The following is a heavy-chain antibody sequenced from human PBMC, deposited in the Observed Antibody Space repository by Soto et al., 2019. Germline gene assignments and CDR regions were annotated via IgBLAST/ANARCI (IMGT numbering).Heavy chain of an antibody. CDR1: GYTFTSYG. CDR3: ARDSPGGYSFSVVDY. Sequence: QVQLVQSGAKVKKPGASVKVSCKASGYTFTSYGISWVRQAPGQGLEWMGWISAYNGNTNYAQKLQGRVTMTTDTSTSTAYMELRSLRSDDTAVYYCARDSPGGYSFSVVDYWGQGTLVTVSS. J-gene: IGHJ4*02. V-gene: IGHV1-18*01. CDR2: ISAYNGNT. D-gene: IGHD5-18*01.